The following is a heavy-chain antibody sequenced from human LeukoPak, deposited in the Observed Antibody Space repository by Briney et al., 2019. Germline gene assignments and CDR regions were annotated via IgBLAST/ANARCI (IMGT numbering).Heavy chain of an antibody. CDR3: AGGAQPFHN. V-gene: IGHV4-38-2*01. CDR2: IYHSAST. J-gene: IGHJ4*02. D-gene: IGHD1-1*01. Sequence: KPSETLSLTCAVSGYSISSGYYWGWIRQPPGKGPEWIGNIYHSASTYYNPSLKSRVTISVDTSKNQFSLKLSSVTAADTAVYYCAGGAQPFHNWGQGTLVTVSS. CDR1: GYSISSGYY.